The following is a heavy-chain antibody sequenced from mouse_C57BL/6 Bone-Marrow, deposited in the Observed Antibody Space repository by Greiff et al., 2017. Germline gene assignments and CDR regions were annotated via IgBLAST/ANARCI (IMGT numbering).Heavy chain of an antibody. V-gene: IGHV1-66*01. CDR2: IYPGSGNT. Sequence: QVQLQQSGPELVKPGASVKISCKASGYSFTSYYIHWVKQRPGQGLEWIGWIYPGSGNTKYNEKFKGKATLTADTSSSTAYMQLSSLTSEDSAVYYCARLLLYAMDDWGQGTSVTVAS. J-gene: IGHJ4*01. CDR3: ARLLLYAMDD. CDR1: GYSFTSYY.